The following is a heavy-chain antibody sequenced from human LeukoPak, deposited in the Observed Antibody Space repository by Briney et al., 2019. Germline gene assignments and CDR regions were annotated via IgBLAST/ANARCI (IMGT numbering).Heavy chain of an antibody. V-gene: IGHV1-69-2*01. CDR2: IDPTDGET. Sequence: GASVKVSCKASGYTFTDYHMHWVQQAPGKGLEWMGRIDPTDGETIYAEKFQDRVTITADTSTDTAYMLVSSLRSEDTAVYYFATGPITPFAYWGQGTLVTVSS. D-gene: IGHD3-16*01. J-gene: IGHJ4*02. CDR3: ATGPITPFAY. CDR1: GYTFTDYH.